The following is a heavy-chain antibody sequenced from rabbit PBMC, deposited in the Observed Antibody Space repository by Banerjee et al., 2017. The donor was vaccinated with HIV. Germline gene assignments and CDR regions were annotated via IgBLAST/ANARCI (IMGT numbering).Heavy chain of an antibody. CDR2: IDTGSSGFT. Sequence: QQQLEESGGGLVKPGGTLTLTCTASGFSFSSNYWICWVRQAPGKGLEWIACIDTGSSGFTYFATWAKGRFTCSKTSSTTVTLQMTRLTAADTATYFCARDTSSSFSSYGMDLWGPGTLVTVS. CDR3: ARDTSSSFSSYGMDL. D-gene: IGHD1-1*01. J-gene: IGHJ6*01. CDR1: GFSFSSNYW. V-gene: IGHV1S45*01.